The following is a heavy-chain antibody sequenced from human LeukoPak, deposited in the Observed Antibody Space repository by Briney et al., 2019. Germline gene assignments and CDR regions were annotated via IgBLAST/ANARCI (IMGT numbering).Heavy chain of an antibody. J-gene: IGHJ4*02. D-gene: IGHD1-26*01. CDR3: ARHEELLRNFDY. CDR1: GGSIMVAAYS. V-gene: IGHV4-30-2*03. CDR2: IYYSGST. Sequence: PSETLSLTCTVSGGSIMVAAYSWSWIRQPPGKGLEWIGYIYYSGSTYYNPSLKSRVTISVDTSKNQFSLKLSSVTAADTAVYYCARHEELLRNFDYWGQGTLVTVSS.